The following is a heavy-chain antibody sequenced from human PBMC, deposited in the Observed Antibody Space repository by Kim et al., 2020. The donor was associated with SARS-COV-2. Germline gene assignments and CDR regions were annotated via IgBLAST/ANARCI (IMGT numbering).Heavy chain of an antibody. CDR1: GYIFTGYY. D-gene: IGHD6-13*01. CDR3: ASGHLPGIAAASFDY. Sequence: ASVKVSCKASGYIFTGYYMHWVRQAPGQGLEWMGWINPNSGVANFAQKFQGRVTMTRDTSISTAYMELSSLRSDDTAVYYCASGHLPGIAAASFDYWGQGTLVTVSS. V-gene: IGHV1-2*02. J-gene: IGHJ4*02. CDR2: INPNSGVA.